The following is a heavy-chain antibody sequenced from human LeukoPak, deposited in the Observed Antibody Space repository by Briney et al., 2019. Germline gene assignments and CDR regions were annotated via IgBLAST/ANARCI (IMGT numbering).Heavy chain of an antibody. Sequence: GGSLRLSCAASGFTFSSYALHWVRQAPGKGLEYVSGISVNGDSTYYADFVKGRFTISRDNSRNTLNLQMGGLRAEDTAVYYCARIGPGGHFDYWDQGTLVTVSS. CDR2: ISVNGDST. CDR3: ARIGPGGHFDY. D-gene: IGHD3-16*01. V-gene: IGHV3-64*02. J-gene: IGHJ4*02. CDR1: GFTFSSYA.